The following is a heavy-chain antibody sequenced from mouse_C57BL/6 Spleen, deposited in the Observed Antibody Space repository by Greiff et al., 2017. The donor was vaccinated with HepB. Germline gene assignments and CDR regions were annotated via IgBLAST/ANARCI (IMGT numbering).Heavy chain of an antibody. D-gene: IGHD2-3*01. CDR2: ISSGSSTN. J-gene: IGHJ3*01. Sequence: EVQLVESGGGLVKPGGSLKLSCAASGFTFSDYGMHWVRQAPEKGLEWVAYISSGSSTNYYADTVKGRFTISRDNAKNTLFLQMTSLRSEDTAMYYCARPYDGYSAWFAYWGQGTLVTVSA. V-gene: IGHV5-17*01. CDR1: GFTFSDYG. CDR3: ARPYDGYSAWFAY.